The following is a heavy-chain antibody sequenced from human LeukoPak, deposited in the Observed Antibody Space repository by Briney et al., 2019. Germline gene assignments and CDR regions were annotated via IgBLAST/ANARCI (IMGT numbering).Heavy chain of an antibody. D-gene: IGHD3-10*01. CDR1: GFTFSSYV. J-gene: IGHJ4*02. Sequence: GGSLRLSCAASGFTFSSYVMSWVRQAPGKGLEWVSSISNSGGSTYYADSVKGRFTISRDNSKNTLYLQMNSLRAEDTAVYYCARDGVQYYGSGSPFDYWGQGTLVTVSS. V-gene: IGHV3-23*01. CDR3: ARDGVQYYGSGSPFDY. CDR2: ISNSGGST.